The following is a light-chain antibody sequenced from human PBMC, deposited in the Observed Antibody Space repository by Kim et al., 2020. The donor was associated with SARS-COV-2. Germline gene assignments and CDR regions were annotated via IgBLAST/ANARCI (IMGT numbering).Light chain of an antibody. J-gene: IGLJ1*01. CDR1: SGHSRNA. Sequence: QLVLTQSPSASASLGASVKLTCTLSSGHSRNAIAWHQQQPERGPRYLMKLNSDGSHTKGDGIPDRFSGSKSGNTASLTVSGLQAEDEADYYCSSYAGSKGVFGTGTKVHRP. V-gene: IGLV4-69*01. CDR3: SSYAGSKGV. CDR2: LNSDGSH.